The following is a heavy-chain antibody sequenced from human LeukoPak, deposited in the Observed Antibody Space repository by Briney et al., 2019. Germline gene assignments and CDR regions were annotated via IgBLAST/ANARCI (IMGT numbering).Heavy chain of an antibody. Sequence: GGSLRLSCAASGFTFSSYGVHWVRQAPGKGLEWVAVISYDGSNKYYADSVKGRFAISRDNSKNTLYLQMNSLRAEDTAVYYCAKALTLYSGSYDYWGQGTLVTVSS. CDR2: ISYDGSNK. CDR3: AKALTLYSGSYDY. D-gene: IGHD1-26*01. J-gene: IGHJ4*02. V-gene: IGHV3-30*18. CDR1: GFTFSSYG.